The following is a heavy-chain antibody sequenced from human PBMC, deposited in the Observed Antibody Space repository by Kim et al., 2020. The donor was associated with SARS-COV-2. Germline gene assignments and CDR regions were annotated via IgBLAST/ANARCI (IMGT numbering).Heavy chain of an antibody. CDR2: IYYSGST. D-gene: IGHD3-22*01. Sequence: SETLSLTCTVSGGSISSSSYYWGWIRQPPGKGLEWIGSIYYSGSTYYNPSLKSRVTISIDTSKNQFSLKLSSVTAADTAVYYCARLSFASSGYYYGGFDYWGQGTLVTVSS. V-gene: IGHV4-39*01. J-gene: IGHJ4*02. CDR3: ARLSFASSGYYYGGFDY. CDR1: GGSISSSSYY.